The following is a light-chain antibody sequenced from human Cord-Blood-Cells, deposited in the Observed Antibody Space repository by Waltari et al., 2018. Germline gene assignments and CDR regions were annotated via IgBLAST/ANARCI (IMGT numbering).Light chain of an antibody. J-gene: IGKJ4*01. Sequence: EIVLTQSPGTPSLSPGERATLSCRASQSVSSSYLAWYQQKPGQAPRLLIYGASSRATGIPDRFSGSGSGTDFTLTISRLEPEDFAVYYCQQYGSSPLTFGGGPRWRSN. CDR2: GAS. V-gene: IGKV3-20*01. CDR3: QQYGSSPLT. CDR1: QSVSSSY.